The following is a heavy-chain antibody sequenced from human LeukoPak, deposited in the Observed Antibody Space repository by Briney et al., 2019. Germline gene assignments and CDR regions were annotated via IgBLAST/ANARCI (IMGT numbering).Heavy chain of an antibody. D-gene: IGHD6-13*01. V-gene: IGHV4-61*02. Sequence: SETLSLTCTVSGGSISSGSYYWSWIRQPAGKGLEWIGRIYTSGSTNYNPSLKSRVTISVDTSKNQFSLKLSSVTAADTAVYYCARYTAAAGTSWFDPWGQGTLVTVSS. J-gene: IGHJ5*02. CDR1: GGSISSGSYY. CDR2: IYTSGST. CDR3: ARYTAAAGTSWFDP.